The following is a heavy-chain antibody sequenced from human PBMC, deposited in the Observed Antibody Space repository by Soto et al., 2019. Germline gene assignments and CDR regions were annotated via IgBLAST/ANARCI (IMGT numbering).Heavy chain of an antibody. D-gene: IGHD6-13*01. V-gene: IGHV4-59*12. CDR3: ARDLDVAAAGNWFDP. CDR2: IYYTGST. Sequence: SETLSLTCTVSSDSISSYYWSWIRQPPGKGLEWIGYIYYTGSTNYNPSLRSRVTISVDTSKNQFSLKLSSVTAADTAVYYCARDLDVAAAGNWFDPWGQGTLVTVSS. J-gene: IGHJ5*02. CDR1: SDSISSYY.